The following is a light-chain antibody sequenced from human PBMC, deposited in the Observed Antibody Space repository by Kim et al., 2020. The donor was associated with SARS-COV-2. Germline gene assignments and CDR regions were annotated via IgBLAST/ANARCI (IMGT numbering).Light chain of an antibody. J-gene: IGKJ1*01. CDR1: QGVRNE. CDR2: AAS. V-gene: IGKV1-6*01. CDR3: LHDYNYVWT. Sequence: SASVGDRVNITCRASQGVRNELGWYQQKPGKAPKLLIYAASSLQSGVPSRFSGSGSGTDFTLTISSLQPEDFATYYCLHDYNYVWTFGQGTKLEI.